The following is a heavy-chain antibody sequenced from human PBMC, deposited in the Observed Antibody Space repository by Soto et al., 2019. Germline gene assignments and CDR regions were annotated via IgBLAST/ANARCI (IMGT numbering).Heavy chain of an antibody. CDR3: AKDRDFWSGNYGVGPYNWFDH. J-gene: IGHJ5*02. CDR2: ISYDGSNR. D-gene: IGHD3-3*01. Sequence: QVQLVESGGGVVQPGRSLRLSCAASGFSFSSYAMHWVRQAPGKGLEWGAVISYDGSNRYYVDSVKGRVNISRDNSKNTLFLEMDSLKEEDTARYYCAKDRDFWSGNYGVGPYNWFDHWGQGTLVTVSS. CDR1: GFSFSSYA. V-gene: IGHV3-30*18.